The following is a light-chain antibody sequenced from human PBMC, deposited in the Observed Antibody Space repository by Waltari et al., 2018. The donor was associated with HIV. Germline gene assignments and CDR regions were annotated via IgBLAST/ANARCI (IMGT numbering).Light chain of an antibody. CDR3: QQYSSDPLT. CDR2: KAS. Sequence: DIQMTQSLSTLSVSVGDKIIITCRASQSISNWLAWFQQKPGKAPKLLIYKASNLESGVPSRFSGSGSGTEFTLTINSLQPDDFATYFCQQYSSDPLTFGRGTRVEVK. J-gene: IGKJ4*01. CDR1: QSISNW. V-gene: IGKV1-5*03.